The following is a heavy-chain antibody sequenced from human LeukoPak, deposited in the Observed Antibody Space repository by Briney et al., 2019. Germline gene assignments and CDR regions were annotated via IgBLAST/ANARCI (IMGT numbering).Heavy chain of an antibody. D-gene: IGHD4-17*01. CDR2: IIPILGIA. V-gene: IGHV1-69*04. CDR1: GGTFSSYA. CDR3: ARGDYGDNTQRSEIDY. Sequence: ASVKVSCKASGGTFSSYAISWVRQAPGQGLEWMGRIIPILGIANYAQKFQGRVTITADKSTSTAYMELSSLRSEDTAVYYCARGDYGDNTQRSEIDYWGQGTLVTVSS. J-gene: IGHJ4*02.